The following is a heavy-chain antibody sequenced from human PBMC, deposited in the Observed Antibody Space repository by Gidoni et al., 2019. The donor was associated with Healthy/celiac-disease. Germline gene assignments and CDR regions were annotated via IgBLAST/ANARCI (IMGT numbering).Heavy chain of an antibody. CDR1: GFTFDDYA. J-gene: IGHJ4*02. Sequence: EVQLVESGGGLVQPGRSLRLSCAASGFTFDDYAMHWVRQAPGKGLEWVSGISWNSGSIGYADSVMGRFTISRDNAKNSLYLQMNSLRAEDTALYYCAKSLAPDTYYFDYWGQGTLVTVSS. CDR2: ISWNSGSI. CDR3: AKSLAPDTYYFDY. V-gene: IGHV3-9*01. D-gene: IGHD2-2*01.